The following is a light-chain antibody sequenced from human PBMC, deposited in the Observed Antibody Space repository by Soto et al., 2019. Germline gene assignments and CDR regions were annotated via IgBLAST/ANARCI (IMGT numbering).Light chain of an antibody. CDR2: GAS. CDR1: QSVTSSY. CDR3: QQYGTSRAT. Sequence: EIVLTQSPGTLSLSPGERTTLSCRASQSVTSSYLAWYQQKPGQAPSLLIYGASNRATGIPDWFSGSCSGTDFTLTISRLEPEDFSVYYCQQYGTSRATFGQGTKLEIK. J-gene: IGKJ2*01. V-gene: IGKV3-20*01.